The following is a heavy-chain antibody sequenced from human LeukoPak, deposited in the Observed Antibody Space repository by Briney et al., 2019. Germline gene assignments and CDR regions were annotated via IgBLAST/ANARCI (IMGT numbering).Heavy chain of an antibody. V-gene: IGHV4-59*01. CDR1: GGSISSYY. Sequence: SETLSLTCTVSGGSISSYYWSWIRQPPGKGLEWIGYIYYSGSTNYNPSLKSRVTISVDTSKNQFSLKLSSVTAADTAVYYCARGPTLYYFDYWGQGTLVTVSS. D-gene: IGHD4-17*01. CDR3: ARGPTLYYFDY. J-gene: IGHJ4*02. CDR2: IYYSGST.